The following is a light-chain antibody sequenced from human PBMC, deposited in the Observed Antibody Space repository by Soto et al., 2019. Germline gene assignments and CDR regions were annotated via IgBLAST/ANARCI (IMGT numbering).Light chain of an antibody. CDR3: SSYTTVNTVVV. CDR1: TDDIGAYNY. J-gene: IGLJ3*02. V-gene: IGLV2-14*03. CDR2: DVT. Sequence: QSVLTQPASVSGSPGQSSTFSCTGTTDDIGAYNYVSWYQHHPGKAPKLLIYDVTDRPSGVSDRFSGSKSGTTASLTISGLQAEDEADYFCSSYTTVNTVVVFGGGTKLTVL.